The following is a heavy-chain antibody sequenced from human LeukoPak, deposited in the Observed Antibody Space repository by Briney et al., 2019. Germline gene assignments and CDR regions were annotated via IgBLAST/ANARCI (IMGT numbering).Heavy chain of an antibody. CDR2: IYTGGST. V-gene: IGHV4-4*07. Sequence: SETLSLTCTVSGGSISSYYWSWIRQPAGKGLEWIGRIYTGGSTNYNPSLKSRVTMSVDTSKNQFSLKLSSVTAADTAVYYCARESCSGGSCYYYYYYMDVWGKGTTVTISS. CDR3: ARESCSGGSCYYYYYYMDV. J-gene: IGHJ6*03. CDR1: GGSISSYY. D-gene: IGHD2-15*01.